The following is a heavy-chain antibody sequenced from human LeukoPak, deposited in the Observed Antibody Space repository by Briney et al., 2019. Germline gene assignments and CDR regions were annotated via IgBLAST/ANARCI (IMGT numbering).Heavy chain of an antibody. CDR2: IRDDGSNK. V-gene: IGHV3-30*02. D-gene: IGHD2-2*01. CDR3: AKAYTGCGDYHYYYMDV. Sequence: PGGSLRLSCAASGFTFSSYGMHWVRQAPGKGLEWVAFIRDDGSNKYYADSVKGRFTISRDNSKNTLYLQMNSLRAEDTAVYYCAKAYTGCGDYHYYYMDVWGKGTTVTISS. J-gene: IGHJ6*03. CDR1: GFTFSSYG.